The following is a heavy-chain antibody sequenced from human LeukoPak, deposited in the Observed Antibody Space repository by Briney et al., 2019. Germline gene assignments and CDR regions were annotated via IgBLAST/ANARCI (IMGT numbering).Heavy chain of an antibody. D-gene: IGHD3-10*01. CDR3: ARALAGAPFDL. J-gene: IGHJ2*01. Sequence: GRSLRLSCSASEFTLSSYSMHWVRQAPGRGLEWAAVLSSVGGQQYYADSVKGRSTISADTSKNTLYLQMDSLRVEDTALYYCARALAGAPFDLWGRGTVVAVSS. CDR2: LSSVGGQQ. CDR1: EFTLSSYS. V-gene: IGHV3-30*04.